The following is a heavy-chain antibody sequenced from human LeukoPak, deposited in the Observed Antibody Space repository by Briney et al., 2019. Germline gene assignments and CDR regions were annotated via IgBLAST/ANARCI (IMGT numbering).Heavy chain of an antibody. CDR1: GFTFGDYA. CDR3: TRCMGVY. V-gene: IGHV3-49*04. D-gene: IGHD3-16*01. Sequence: GGSLRLSCTASGFTFGDYAMSWVRQAPGKGLEWVGFIRSKAYGGTTEYAASVKGRFTISRDDFKSIAYLQMNSLKTEDTAVYYCTRCMGVYWGQGTLVTVSS. J-gene: IGHJ4*02. CDR2: IRSKAYGGTT.